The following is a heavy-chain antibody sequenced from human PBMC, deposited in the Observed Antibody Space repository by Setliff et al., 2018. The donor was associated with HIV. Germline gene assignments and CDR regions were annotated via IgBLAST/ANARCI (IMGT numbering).Heavy chain of an antibody. CDR1: GGSLNNHF. D-gene: IGHD3-9*01. V-gene: IGHV4-34*01. CDR2: INHSGDS. J-gene: IGHJ6*03. Sequence: LSLTCAVYGGSLNNHFWTWIRQAPGKGLEWIAEINHSGDSNYSPSLKSRVTMSVDTSKNQFSLKLSSVTAADTAVYYCAKSETILTDYSYYSYYLDVWGEGTTGTVS. CDR3: AKSETILTDYSYYSYYLDV.